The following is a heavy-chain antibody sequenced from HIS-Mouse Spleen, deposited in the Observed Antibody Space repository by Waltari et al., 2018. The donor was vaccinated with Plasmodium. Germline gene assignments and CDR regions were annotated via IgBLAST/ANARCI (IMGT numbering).Heavy chain of an antibody. Sequence: VQLVESGGGLIQPGGSLRLSCAASGFTFSSYGMHWVRQAPGKGLEWVAGISYDGSNKYYADSVKGRFTISRDNSKNTLYLQMNSLRAEDTAVYYCAKEVLGYYDFWSRPDYWGQGTLVTVSS. D-gene: IGHD3-3*01. V-gene: IGHV3-30*18. CDR1: GFTFSSYG. CDR2: ISYDGSNK. J-gene: IGHJ4*02. CDR3: AKEVLGYYDFWSRPDY.